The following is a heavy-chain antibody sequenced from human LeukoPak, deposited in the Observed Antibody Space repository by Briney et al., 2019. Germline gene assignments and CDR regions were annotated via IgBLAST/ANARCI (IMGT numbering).Heavy chain of an antibody. Sequence: SETLSLTCTVSGYSISSNYYWGWIRQPPGKGLEWIGSIYHSGSTYHNPSLKSRVTISVDTSKNQFSLKLSSVTAADTAVYYCARGDVDTAMVSFDYWGQGTLVTVSS. D-gene: IGHD5-18*01. CDR1: GYSISSNYY. J-gene: IGHJ4*02. CDR3: ARGDVDTAMVSFDY. CDR2: IYHSGST. V-gene: IGHV4-38-2*02.